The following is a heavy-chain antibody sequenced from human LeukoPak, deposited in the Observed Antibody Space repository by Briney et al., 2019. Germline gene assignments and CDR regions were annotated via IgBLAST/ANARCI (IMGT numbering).Heavy chain of an antibody. CDR1: GYTFTSYG. J-gene: IGHJ6*03. D-gene: IGHD5-18*01. CDR3: ARDRRIQLWSSSHYMDV. CDR2: ISAYNGNT. Sequence: GASVTVSCKASGYTFTSYGISWVRQAPGQGLEWMGWISAYNGNTNYAQKLQGRVTMTTDTCTSKAYMELRSLRSDDTAVYYCARDRRIQLWSSSHYMDVWGKGTTVTISS. V-gene: IGHV1-18*01.